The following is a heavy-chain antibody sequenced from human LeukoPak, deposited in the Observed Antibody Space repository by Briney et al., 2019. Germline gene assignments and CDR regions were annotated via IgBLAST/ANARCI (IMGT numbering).Heavy chain of an antibody. CDR3: ARGDYYGSGSSY. CDR2: IRYDGSNK. V-gene: IGHV3-30*02. Sequence: GGSLRLSCAASGFTFSSYGMHWVRQAPGKGLEWVAFIRYDGSNKYYADSVKGRFTISRDNAKNSLYLQMNSLRAEDTAVYYCARGDYYGSGSSYWGQGTLVTVSS. CDR1: GFTFSSYG. D-gene: IGHD3-10*01. J-gene: IGHJ4*02.